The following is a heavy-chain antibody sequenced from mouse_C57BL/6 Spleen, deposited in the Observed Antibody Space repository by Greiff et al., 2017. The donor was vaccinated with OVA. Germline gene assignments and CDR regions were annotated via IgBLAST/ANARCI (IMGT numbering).Heavy chain of an antibody. CDR1: GYTFTDYE. Sequence: QVQLQQSGAELVRPGASVTLSCKASGYTFTDYEMHWVKQTPVHGLEWIGAIDPETGGTAYNQKFKGKAKLTADKSSSTAYMELRSLTSEDSAVYYGTRTCGSSPYYAMDYWGQGTSVTVSS. CDR3: TRTCGSSPYYAMDY. CDR2: IDPETGGT. D-gene: IGHD1-1*01. J-gene: IGHJ4*01. V-gene: IGHV1-15*01.